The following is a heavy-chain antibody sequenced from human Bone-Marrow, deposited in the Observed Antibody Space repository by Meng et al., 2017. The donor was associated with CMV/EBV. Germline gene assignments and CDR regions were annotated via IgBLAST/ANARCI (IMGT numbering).Heavy chain of an antibody. J-gene: IGHJ5*02. CDR1: GYTFTGYY. CDR3: ASSRYCSSTSCYLFDP. V-gene: IGHV1-2*02. D-gene: IGHD2-2*01. CDR2: INPNSGGT. Sequence: SVKVSCKASGYTFTGYYMHWVRQAPGQGLEWMGWINPNSGGTNYAQKFQGRVTMTRDTSISTAYMELSRLRSDDTAVYYCASSRYCSSTSCYLFDPWGQGTLVTVSS.